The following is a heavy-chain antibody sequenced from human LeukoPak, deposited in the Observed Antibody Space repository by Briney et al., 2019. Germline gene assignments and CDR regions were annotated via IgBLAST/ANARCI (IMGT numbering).Heavy chain of an antibody. V-gene: IGHV3-23*01. CDR1: GFTFSSYA. CDR3: EVGVVVPVGY. Sequence: PGGSLRLSCAASGFTFSSYAMSWVRQAPGKGLEWVSAISGSGGSTYYADSVKGRFTISRDNSKNTLYLQINSLRAEDTAVYYCEVGVVVPVGYWGQGTLVTVSS. D-gene: IGHD2-2*01. CDR2: ISGSGGST. J-gene: IGHJ4*02.